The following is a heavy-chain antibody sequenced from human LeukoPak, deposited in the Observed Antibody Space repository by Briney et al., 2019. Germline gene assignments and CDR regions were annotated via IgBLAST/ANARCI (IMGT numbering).Heavy chain of an antibody. V-gene: IGHV1-69*13. Sequence: ASLKVSCKASGGTFSSYAISWVRQAPGQGLEWMGGIIPIFGTANYAQKFQGRVTITADESTSTAYMELSSLRSEDTAVYYCARGNSGDYYDSRYYFDYWGQGTLVTVSS. CDR2: IIPIFGTA. CDR3: ARGNSGDYYDSRYYFDY. D-gene: IGHD3-22*01. J-gene: IGHJ4*02. CDR1: GGTFSSYA.